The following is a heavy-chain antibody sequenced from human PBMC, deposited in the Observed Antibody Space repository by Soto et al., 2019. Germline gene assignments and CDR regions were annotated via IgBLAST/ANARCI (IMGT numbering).Heavy chain of an antibody. CDR2: MNPNSGNT. J-gene: IGHJ5*02. CDR1: GYTFTSYD. CDR3: AIGLIKQTRFDP. Sequence: ASVKVSCKASGYTFTSYDINWVRQATGQGLEWMGWMNPNSGNTGYAQKFQGRVTMTRNTSISTAYMELSSLRSEDTAVYYCAIGLIKQTRFDPLGQGALVTVSS. D-gene: IGHD3-10*01. V-gene: IGHV1-8*01.